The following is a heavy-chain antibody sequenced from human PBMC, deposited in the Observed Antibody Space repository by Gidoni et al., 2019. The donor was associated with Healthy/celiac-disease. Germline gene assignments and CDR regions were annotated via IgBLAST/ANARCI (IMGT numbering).Heavy chain of an antibody. CDR3: ARGLDY. J-gene: IGHJ4*02. V-gene: IGHV4-39*07. CDR1: GGSISSSSYY. CDR2: IYYSGST. Sequence: QLPLQASCPGLVKPSETLSLTCPVSGGSISSSSYYWGWIRQPPGKGLEWIGSIYYSGSTYYNPSLKSRVTISVDTSKNQFSLKLSSVTAADTAVYYCARGLDYWGQGTLVTVSS.